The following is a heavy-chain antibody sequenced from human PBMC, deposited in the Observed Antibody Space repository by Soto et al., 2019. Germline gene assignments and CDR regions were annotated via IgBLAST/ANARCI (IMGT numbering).Heavy chain of an antibody. CDR3: ANGRYCSGGNCYAEFDY. Sequence: QVQLVESGGGEAQPGRPLRLSCAVSGFTFSNYGMHWVRQAPGKGLEWVAFISYDGSNIYYAGSVKGRFTISRDNSRNMLYLQMNSLGPEDTAVYYCANGRYCSGGNCYAEFDYWGQGTLVIVSS. J-gene: IGHJ4*02. CDR1: GFTFSNYG. CDR2: ISYDGSNI. D-gene: IGHD2-15*01. V-gene: IGHV3-30*18.